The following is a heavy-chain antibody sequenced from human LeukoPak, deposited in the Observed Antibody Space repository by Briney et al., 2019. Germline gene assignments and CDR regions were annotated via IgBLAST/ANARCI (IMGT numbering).Heavy chain of an antibody. CDR1: GLTFSNAW. CDR3: TTDRFSSSWSDNWFDP. D-gene: IGHD6-13*01. J-gene: IGHJ5*02. Sequence: GGSLRLSCAASGLTFSNAWMSWVRQAPGKGLEWVGRIKSKTDGGTTDYAAPVKGRFTISRDDSKNTLYLQMNSLKTEDTAVYYCTTDRFSSSWSDNWFDPWGQGTLVTVSS. CDR2: IKSKTDGGTT. V-gene: IGHV3-15*01.